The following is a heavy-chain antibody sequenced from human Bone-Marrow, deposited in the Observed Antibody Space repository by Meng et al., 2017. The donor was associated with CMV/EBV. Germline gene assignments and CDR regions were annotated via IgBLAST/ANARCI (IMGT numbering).Heavy chain of an antibody. D-gene: IGHD3-22*01. J-gene: IGHJ4*02. Sequence: GGSLRLSCAASEFTFSYYSMNWVRQAPGKGLEWVSSITSSSSQTFYADSVRGRFTISRDNAKNSLYLQMNSLRDEDTAVYYCTRDVYDSSGYYYWDDWGQGTLVTVSS. CDR3: TRDVYDSSGYYYWDD. CDR2: ITSSSSQT. V-gene: IGHV3-21*01. CDR1: EFTFSYYS.